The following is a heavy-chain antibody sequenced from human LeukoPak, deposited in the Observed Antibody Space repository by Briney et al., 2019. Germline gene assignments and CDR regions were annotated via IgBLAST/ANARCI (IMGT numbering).Heavy chain of an antibody. CDR3: ARHEYSSSSPDY. V-gene: IGHV1-69*05. Sequence: SVKVSCKASGGTFSSYAISWVRQAPGQGLEWMGGIIPIFGTANYAQKFQGRVTITTDESTSTAYIELSSLRSEDTAVYYCARHEYSSSSPDYWGQGTLVTVSS. CDR2: IIPIFGTA. CDR1: GGTFSSYA. J-gene: IGHJ4*02. D-gene: IGHD6-6*01.